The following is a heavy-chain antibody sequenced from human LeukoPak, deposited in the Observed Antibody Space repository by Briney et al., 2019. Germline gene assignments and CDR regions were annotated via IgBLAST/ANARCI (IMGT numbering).Heavy chain of an antibody. D-gene: IGHD6-13*01. V-gene: IGHV3-74*01. CDR2: IISDGSTT. Sequence: GGPLRLSCAASGFPFSRYRMHWLRQATQKGLVWVSRIISDGSTTSYADSVKGRFTISRDNTQNTLYMQMNSLRAEDTAVYYCARGDDSSSWIPYYYYMDVWGKGTTVTISS. CDR3: ARGDDSSSWIPYYYYMDV. J-gene: IGHJ6*03. CDR1: GFPFSRYR.